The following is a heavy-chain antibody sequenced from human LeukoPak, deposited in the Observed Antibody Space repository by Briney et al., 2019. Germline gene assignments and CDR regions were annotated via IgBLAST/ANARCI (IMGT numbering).Heavy chain of an antibody. CDR1: GFTFSSYG. Sequence: GGSLRLSCAASGFTFSSYGMHWVRQAPGKGLEWVAVIWYDGSNKYYVDSVKGRFTISRDNSKNTLYLQMNSLRAEDTAVYYCAREGFEYSSSSRYFQHWGQGTLVTVSS. V-gene: IGHV3-33*01. CDR3: AREGFEYSSSSRYFQH. CDR2: IWYDGSNK. J-gene: IGHJ1*01. D-gene: IGHD6-6*01.